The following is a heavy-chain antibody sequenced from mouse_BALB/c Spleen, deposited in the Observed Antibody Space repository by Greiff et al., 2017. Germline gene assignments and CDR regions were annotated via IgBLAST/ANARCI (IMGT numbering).Heavy chain of an antibody. Sequence: EVKLVESGGGLVKPGGSLKLSCAASGFAFSSYDMSWVRQTPEKRLDWVAYISSGGGSTYYPDTVKGRFTISRDNAKNTLYLQMSSLKSEDTAMYYCAVLPFAYWGQGTLVTVSA. V-gene: IGHV5-12-1*01. CDR3: AVLPFAY. CDR2: ISSGGGST. J-gene: IGHJ3*01. CDR1: GFAFSSYD.